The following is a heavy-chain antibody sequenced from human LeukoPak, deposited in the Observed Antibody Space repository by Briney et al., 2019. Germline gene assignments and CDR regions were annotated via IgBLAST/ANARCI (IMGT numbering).Heavy chain of an antibody. CDR1: GVTLSPYG. D-gene: IGHD5-24*01. V-gene: IGHV3-48*02. Sequence: GGSLRLSCAASGVTLSPYGMHWVRQAPGKGLEWVSYISSSSSTIYYADSVKGRFTISRDNAKNSLYLQMNSLRDEDTAVYYCARSDTSRWHGRAGYFDYWGQGTLVTVSS. CDR2: ISSSSSTI. CDR3: ARSDTSRWHGRAGYFDY. J-gene: IGHJ4*02.